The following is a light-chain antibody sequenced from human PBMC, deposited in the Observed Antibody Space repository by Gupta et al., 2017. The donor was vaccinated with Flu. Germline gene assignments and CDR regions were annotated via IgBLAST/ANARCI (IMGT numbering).Light chain of an antibody. CDR1: SSDIGYYNY. V-gene: IGLV2-14*01. CDR3: SSYTGSVTV. J-gene: IGLJ3*02. Sequence: QSALTQPASVSGSPGQSITISCTGTSSDIGYYNYVSWYQQYPGKVPKLLIYEVSYRPSGISDRFSGSKSGNTASLTISGLQAEDEADYYCSSYTGSVTVFGGGTRLTV. CDR2: EVS.